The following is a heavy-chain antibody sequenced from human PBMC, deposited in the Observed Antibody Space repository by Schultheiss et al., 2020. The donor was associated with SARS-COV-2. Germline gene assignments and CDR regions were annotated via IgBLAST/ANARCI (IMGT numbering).Heavy chain of an antibody. Sequence: SQTLSLTCAVYGGSFSGYYWSWIRQPPGKGLEWIGEINHSGSTNYNPSLKSRVTISVYTSKNQFSLKLSSVTAADTAVYYCARDWEVAGTGGYYFDYWGQGTLVTVSS. CDR1: GGSFSGYY. D-gene: IGHD6-19*01. CDR2: INHSGST. J-gene: IGHJ4*02. V-gene: IGHV4-34*01. CDR3: ARDWEVAGTGGYYFDY.